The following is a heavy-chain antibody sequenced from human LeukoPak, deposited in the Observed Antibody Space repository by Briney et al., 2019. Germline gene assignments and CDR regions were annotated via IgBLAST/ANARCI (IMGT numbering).Heavy chain of an antibody. CDR1: DFSFITYA. Sequence: PGGSLRLSCAASDFSFITYAMSWVRQAPGKGLEWVSTISGGGDATYYADSVKGRFTISRDNSKNTLFLQMTSLKPEDTAVYYCARNYDSTGYYYGFQMVFDYWGPGTLVTVSS. D-gene: IGHD3-22*01. V-gene: IGHV3-23*01. J-gene: IGHJ4*02. CDR3: ARNYDSTGYYYGFQMVFDY. CDR2: ISGGGDAT.